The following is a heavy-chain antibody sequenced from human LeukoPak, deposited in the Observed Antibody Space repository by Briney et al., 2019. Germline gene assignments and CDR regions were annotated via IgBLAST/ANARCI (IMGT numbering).Heavy chain of an antibody. Sequence: GGSLRLSCAISGFTVSSYYMSWVRQAPGKGLEWVSVIYGGGSTYYADSVKGRFTISRDNSKGTVYLQMNSLRPEDTAVYYCARGATTYYFDSSGSALVSWFDPWGQGTLVTVSS. CDR2: IYGGGST. V-gene: IGHV3-66*01. CDR3: ARGATTYYFDSSGSALVSWFDP. J-gene: IGHJ5*02. CDR1: GFTVSSYY. D-gene: IGHD3-22*01.